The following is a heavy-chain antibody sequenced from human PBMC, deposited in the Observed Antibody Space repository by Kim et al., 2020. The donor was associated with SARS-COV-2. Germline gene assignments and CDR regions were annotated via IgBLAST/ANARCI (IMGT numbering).Heavy chain of an antibody. D-gene: IGHD3-22*01. V-gene: IGHV1-3*01. CDR3: ARVPAIGYDSSGYYFGELDY. J-gene: IGHJ4*02. Sequence: ASVKVSCKASGYTFTSYAMHWVRQAPGQRLEWMGWINAGNGNTKYSQKFQGRVTITRDTSASTAYMELSSLRSEDTAVYYCARVPAIGYDSSGYYFGELDYWGQGTLVTVSS. CDR1: GYTFTSYA. CDR2: INAGNGNT.